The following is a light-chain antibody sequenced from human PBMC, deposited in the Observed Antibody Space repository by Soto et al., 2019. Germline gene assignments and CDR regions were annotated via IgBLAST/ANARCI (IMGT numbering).Light chain of an antibody. J-gene: IGKJ1*01. CDR3: QQYNNWPRT. V-gene: IGKV3-15*01. Sequence: EIVIKHSPPTLSKSPGERATLSCRASQSVSSNLAWYQQKPGQAPRLLIYGASTRATGIPARFSGSGSGTEFTLTISSLQSADFAVYYCQQYNNWPRTFGQGTKVDIK. CDR1: QSVSSN. CDR2: GAS.